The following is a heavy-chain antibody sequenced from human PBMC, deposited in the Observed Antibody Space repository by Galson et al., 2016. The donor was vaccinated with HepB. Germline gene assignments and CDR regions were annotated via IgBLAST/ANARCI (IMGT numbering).Heavy chain of an antibody. V-gene: IGHV3-66*01. CDR2: IYSGGST. CDR3: ARDVYYYDSSCSSDEAFDI. J-gene: IGHJ3*02. CDR1: GFNVSSNY. D-gene: IGHD3-22*01. Sequence: SLRLSCAASGFNVSSNYMSWVRQPPGKGLEWVSIIYSGGSTYYADSVKGRFTISRDNSKNTLYLEMNSLRAEDTAVYYCARDVYYYDSSCSSDEAFDIWGQGTMVTVSS.